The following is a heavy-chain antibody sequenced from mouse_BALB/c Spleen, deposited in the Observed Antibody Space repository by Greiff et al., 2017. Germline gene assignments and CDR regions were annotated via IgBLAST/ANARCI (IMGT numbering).Heavy chain of an antibody. CDR2: ISSGGSYT. V-gene: IGHV5-6*01. Sequence: EVQVVESGGDLVKPGGSLKLSCAASGFTFSSYGMSWVRQTPAKRLEWVATISSGGSYTYYPDSVKGRFTISRDNAKNTLYLQMSSLKSEDTAMYYWARYGYDEEGYYYAMDCWGQGTSGTVSS. CDR3: ARYGYDEEGYYYAMDC. D-gene: IGHD2-2*01. CDR1: GFTFSSYG. J-gene: IGHJ4*01.